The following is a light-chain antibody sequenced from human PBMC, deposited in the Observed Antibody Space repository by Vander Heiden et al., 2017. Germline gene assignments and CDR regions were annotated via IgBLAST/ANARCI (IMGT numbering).Light chain of an antibody. Sequence: DVRLTQSPSTLSASVGDRVTISCRANQNIDLWLAWYQQRPGNGPQLMIYKASTVQSGVPSRISGSGSGTEFSLTISNLQPEDSAIYYCQQYDKSWTFGPGTRVQVK. CDR2: KAS. J-gene: IGKJ1*01. CDR3: QQYDKSWT. CDR1: QNIDLW. V-gene: IGKV1-5*03.